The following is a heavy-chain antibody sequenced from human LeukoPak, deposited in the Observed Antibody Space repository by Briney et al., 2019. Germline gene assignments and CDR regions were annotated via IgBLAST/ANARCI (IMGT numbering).Heavy chain of an antibody. CDR3: AELGITMIGGV. CDR1: GFSFSTYE. D-gene: IGHD3-10*02. Sequence: GGSLRLSCAASGFSFSTYEMNWVRQAPGKGLEWVSVIYSGGSTYYADSVKGRFTISRDNAKNSLYLQMNSLRAEDTAVYYCAELGITMIGGVWGKGTTVTVSS. V-gene: IGHV3-48*03. CDR2: IYSGGST. J-gene: IGHJ6*04.